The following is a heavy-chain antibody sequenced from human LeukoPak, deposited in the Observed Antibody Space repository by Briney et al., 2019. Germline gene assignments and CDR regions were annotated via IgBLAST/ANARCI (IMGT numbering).Heavy chain of an antibody. CDR2: INPNSGNT. V-gene: IGHV1-8*01. D-gene: IGHD6-19*01. J-gene: IGHJ1*01. CDR1: AYTFSSYG. CDR3: ARRVGSGWPVQH. Sequence: GASGTLSFNSSAYTFSSYGINLVRHATGQGLELKGWINPNSGNTSYSQKFQGRLNMTRNTSIDTAYMELSSLRSDDTAVYYCARRVGSGWPVQHWGQGTLVTVSS.